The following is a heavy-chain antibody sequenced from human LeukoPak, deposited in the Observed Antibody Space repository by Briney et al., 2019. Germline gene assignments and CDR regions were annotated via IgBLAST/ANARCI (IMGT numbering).Heavy chain of an antibody. V-gene: IGHV1-18*01. J-gene: IGHJ1*01. CDR1: GYTFTDYG. Sequence: ASVKVSCKTSGYTFTDYGISWVRQAPGQGLEWMGWISAYNGNTNYARNLQGRVTMTTDTSTRTAYMELRSLRSDDTAVYFCATSYYDSSGYYYKAEYFQHWGQGTPVTVS. CDR2: ISAYNGNT. CDR3: ATSYYDSSGYYYKAEYFQH. D-gene: IGHD3-22*01.